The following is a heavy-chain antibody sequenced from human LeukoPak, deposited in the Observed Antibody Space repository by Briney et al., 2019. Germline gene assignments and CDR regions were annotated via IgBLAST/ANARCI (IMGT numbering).Heavy chain of an antibody. Sequence: GGSLRLSCAASKFTFSTFAMSWVRQAPGKGLEWVSGISGSGRSTYCADSVKGRFTISRDNFKNTLYLQMNSLRAEDTAVYYCAKDSAPAAMSDFDYWGQGTLVTVSS. CDR2: ISGSGRST. CDR1: KFTFSTFA. J-gene: IGHJ4*02. D-gene: IGHD2-2*01. CDR3: AKDSAPAAMSDFDY. V-gene: IGHV3-23*01.